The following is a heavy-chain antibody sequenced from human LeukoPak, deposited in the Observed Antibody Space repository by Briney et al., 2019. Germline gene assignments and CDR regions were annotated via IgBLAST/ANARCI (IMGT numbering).Heavy chain of an antibody. CDR1: GFTFSDYY. CDR3: AKVSGTTVRFGY. CDR2: ISGSGGST. D-gene: IGHD1-1*01. Sequence: GGSLRLSWAASGFTFSDYYMSWVRQAPGKGLEWVSAISGSGGSTYYADSVKGRFTISRDNSKNTLYLQMNSLRAEDTAVYYCAKVSGTTVRFGYWGQGTLVTVSS. V-gene: IGHV3-23*01. J-gene: IGHJ4*02.